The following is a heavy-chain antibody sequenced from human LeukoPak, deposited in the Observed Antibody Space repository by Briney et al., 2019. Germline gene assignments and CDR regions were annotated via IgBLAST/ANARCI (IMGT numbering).Heavy chain of an antibody. V-gene: IGHV1-18*01. CDR1: GYTFTSYG. CDR2: ISTYNGNT. J-gene: IGHJ4*02. Sequence: ASVKVSCKASGYTFTSYGTSWVRQAPGHGLEWMGWISTYNGNTNYAQKLQGRVTMTTDTSTSTAYMELRSLSSDDTAVYYCARENDYGDYWGQGTLVTVSS. CDR3: ARENDYGDY.